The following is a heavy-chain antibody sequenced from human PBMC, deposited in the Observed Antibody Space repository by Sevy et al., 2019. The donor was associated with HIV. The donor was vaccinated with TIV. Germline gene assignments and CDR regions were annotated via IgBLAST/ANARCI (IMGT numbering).Heavy chain of an antibody. V-gene: IGHV3-43*01. Sequence: GGSLRLSCAASGFTFDDYTMHWVRQAPGKGLEWVSLISWDGGSTYYADSVKGRFTISRDNSKNSLYLQMNSLRTEDTALYYCARDFYAGGLFDYWGQGTLVTVS. J-gene: IGHJ4*02. D-gene: IGHD3-16*01. CDR2: ISWDGGST. CDR3: ARDFYAGGLFDY. CDR1: GFTFDDYT.